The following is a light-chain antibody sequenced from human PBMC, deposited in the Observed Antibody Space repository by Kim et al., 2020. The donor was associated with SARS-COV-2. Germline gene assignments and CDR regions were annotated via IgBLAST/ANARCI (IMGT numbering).Light chain of an antibody. CDR1: QSVATNS. CDR2: GAS. V-gene: IGKV3-20*01. Sequence: EIVLTQSPDTLSFSPGESATLSCRASQSVATNSLAWYQQIPGRAPRLLIYGASNRAVGVPDRFSGSGSGTDFTLTINRLEPEDFAVYYCQQYGTSPRVTFGGGTKVEIK. CDR3: QQYGTSPRVT. J-gene: IGKJ4*01.